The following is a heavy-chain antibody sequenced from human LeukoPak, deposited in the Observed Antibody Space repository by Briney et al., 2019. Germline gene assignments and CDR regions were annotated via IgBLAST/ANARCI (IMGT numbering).Heavy chain of an antibody. D-gene: IGHD1-26*01. CDR3: ARAGGSYRRHDY. V-gene: IGHV4-61*01. J-gene: IGHJ4*02. Sequence: SETLSLTCTVSGDSVSSGSYYWSWIRQPPGKGLEWIGYIYYSGSTNYNPSLKSRVTISVDTSKNQFSLKLSSVTAADTAVYYCARAGGSYRRHDYWGQGTLVTVSS. CDR1: GDSVSSGSYY. CDR2: IYYSGST.